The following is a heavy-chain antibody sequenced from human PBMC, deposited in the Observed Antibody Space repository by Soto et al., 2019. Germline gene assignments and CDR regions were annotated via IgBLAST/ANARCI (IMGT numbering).Heavy chain of an antibody. CDR2: IHYTGST. Sequence: SETLSLTCTVSCGSMSRYYWTWIRQPPGKGLEWIGNIHYTGSTNYNPSLKSRVTILLGTSTSQFSLKVSSVTAADTAVYYCARDLTISSTDGPLDPWGHGTLVTVSS. CDR3: ARDLTISSTDGPLDP. D-gene: IGHD1-1*01. V-gene: IGHV4-59*01. J-gene: IGHJ5*02. CDR1: CGSMSRYY.